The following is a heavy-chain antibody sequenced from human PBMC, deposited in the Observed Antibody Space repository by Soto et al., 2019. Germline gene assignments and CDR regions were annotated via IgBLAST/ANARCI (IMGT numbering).Heavy chain of an antibody. CDR2: IIPIFGTA. J-gene: IGHJ4*02. CDR1: GGTFSSYA. D-gene: IGHD3-10*02. Sequence: ASVKASCKASGGTFSSYAISWVRQAPGQGLEWMGGIIPIFGTANYAQKFQGRVTITADESTSTAYMELSSLRSEDTAVYYCARVSVHISLRGYDLGAFDYWGQGTLVTVSS. V-gene: IGHV1-69*13. CDR3: ARVSVHISLRGYDLGAFDY.